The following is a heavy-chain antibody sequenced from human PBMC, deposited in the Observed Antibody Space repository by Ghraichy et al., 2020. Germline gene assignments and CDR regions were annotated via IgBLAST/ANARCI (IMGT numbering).Heavy chain of an antibody. V-gene: IGHV3-21*05. D-gene: IGHD3-22*01. CDR1: GFNFSSYT. CDR3: AREGVYYYDSSGYYSVDY. J-gene: IGHJ4*02. CDR2: ISSSSSYI. Sequence: GGSLRLSCAASGFNFSSYTMNWVRQAPGKGLEWVSYISSSSSYIYYADSVKGRFTISRDNAKNSLYLQMNSLRAEDTAVYYCAREGVYYYDSSGYYSVDYWGQGTLVTVSS.